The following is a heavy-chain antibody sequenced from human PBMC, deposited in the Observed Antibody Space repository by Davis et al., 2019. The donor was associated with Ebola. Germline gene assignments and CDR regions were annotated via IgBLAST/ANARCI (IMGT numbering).Heavy chain of an antibody. CDR3: ARHYVHDYYMGLDV. CDR2: IYSGGST. D-gene: IGHD3-16*01. J-gene: IGHJ6*02. CDR1: GFIVSSNY. Sequence: GESLKISCAASGFIVSSNYMSWVRQAPGKGLEWVSVIYSGGSTNYADSVKGRFTISRHNSKNTIYLQMSSLRAEDTAVYYCARHYVHDYYMGLDVWGQGTTVIVSS. V-gene: IGHV3-53*01.